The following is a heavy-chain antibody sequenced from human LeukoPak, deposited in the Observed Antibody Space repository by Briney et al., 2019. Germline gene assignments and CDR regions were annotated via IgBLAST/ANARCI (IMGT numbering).Heavy chain of an antibody. V-gene: IGHV4-59*08. D-gene: IGHD3-3*01. Sequence: SETLSLTCTVSGGSISSYYWSWIRQPPGKGPEWIGYIYYSGSTNYNPPLKSRVTISVDTSKNQFSLKLSSVTAADTAVYYCARLYYDFWSGYYDYWGQGTLVTVSS. J-gene: IGHJ4*02. CDR2: IYYSGST. CDR3: ARLYYDFWSGYYDY. CDR1: GGSISSYY.